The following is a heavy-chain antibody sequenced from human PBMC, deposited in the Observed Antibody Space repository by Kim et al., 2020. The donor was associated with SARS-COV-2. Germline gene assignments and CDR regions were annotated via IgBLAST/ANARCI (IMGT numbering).Heavy chain of an antibody. D-gene: IGHD6-25*01. CDR3: ARTSGLDY. CDR1: GFTFTDYY. Sequence: ASVKVSCKASGFTFTDYYIHWVRQAPGQGLEWMGWIGLNSGAPKYAQKFEGRVTMTRDMSINTAYMELQRLTSDDTAVYYCARTSGLDYWGQGTLVTVSS. CDR2: IGLNSGAP. J-gene: IGHJ4*02. V-gene: IGHV1-2*02.